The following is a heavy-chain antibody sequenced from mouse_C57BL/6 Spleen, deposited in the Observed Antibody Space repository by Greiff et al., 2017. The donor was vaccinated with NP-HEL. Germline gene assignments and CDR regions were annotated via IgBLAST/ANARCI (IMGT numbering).Heavy chain of an antibody. Sequence: EVQLQQSGPVLVKPGASVKMSCKASGYTFTDYYMNWVKQSHGKSLEWIGVINPYNGGTSYNQKFKGKATLTVDKSSSTAYMELNSLTSEDSAVYYCARRDSVLYYFDYWGQGTTLTVSS. D-gene: IGHD3-3*01. CDR2: INPYNGGT. J-gene: IGHJ2*01. V-gene: IGHV1-19*01. CDR1: GYTFTDYY. CDR3: ARRDSVLYYFDY.